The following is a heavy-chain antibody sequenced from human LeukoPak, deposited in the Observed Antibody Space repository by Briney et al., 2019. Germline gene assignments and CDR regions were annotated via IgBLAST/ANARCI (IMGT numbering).Heavy chain of an antibody. V-gene: IGHV1-69*13. CDR1: GGTFSSYA. D-gene: IGHD3-22*01. CDR3: ARAVYDSSGYYSFYFDY. CDR2: IIPIFGTA. Sequence: SVKVSCKASGGTFSSYAISWVRQAPGQGLEWMGGIIPIFGTANYAQKFQGRVTITADESTSTAYMELSSLRSEDTAVYYCARAVYDSSGYYSFYFDYWGQGTLVTVSS. J-gene: IGHJ4*02.